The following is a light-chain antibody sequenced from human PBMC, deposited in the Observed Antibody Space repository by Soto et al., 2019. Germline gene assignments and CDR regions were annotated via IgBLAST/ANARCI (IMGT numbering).Light chain of an antibody. Sequence: EIGLTQSPGALSLSPGERASLSCRASQSVNTRYLAWYQQKPGQAPRLLIYGASSRATGIPDRFSGSGSGTDFTLTISRLEPEDFAVYYCQQYGSSPLITFGQGTRLEIK. CDR3: QQYGSSPLIT. J-gene: IGKJ5*01. V-gene: IGKV3-20*01. CDR2: GAS. CDR1: QSVNTRY.